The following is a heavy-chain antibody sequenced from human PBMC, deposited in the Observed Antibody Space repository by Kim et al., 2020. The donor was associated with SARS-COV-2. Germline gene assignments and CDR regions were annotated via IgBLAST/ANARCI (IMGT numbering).Heavy chain of an antibody. CDR3: GSFVATTTSPPGNVAFDL. J-gene: IGHJ3*01. Sequence: SVKVSCKASGYTFSSYAISWVRQAPGQGLEWMGWIITNIGTATYAQKFQGRVLFTADESTSTAYMELSSLRAEDTAVYYCGSFVATTTSPPGNVAFDLWGQGTMVTVSS. CDR2: IITNIGTA. V-gene: IGHV1-69*13. CDR1: GYTFSSYA. D-gene: IGHD5-12*01.